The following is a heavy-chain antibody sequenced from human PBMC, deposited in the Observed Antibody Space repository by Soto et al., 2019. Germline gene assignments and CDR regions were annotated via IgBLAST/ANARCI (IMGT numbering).Heavy chain of an antibody. V-gene: IGHV1-8*01. Sequence: QVQLVQSGAEVKKTGASVKVSCKASGYTFTSYDINWVRQATGQGLEWMGWMNPNSGNTGYAQKFQGRVTMTRNTSISTAYMELSSLRSEDTAVYYCARRRAARPSYRGTFDPWGQGTLVTVSS. D-gene: IGHD6-6*01. CDR3: ARRRAARPSYRGTFDP. CDR1: GYTFTSYD. CDR2: MNPNSGNT. J-gene: IGHJ5*02.